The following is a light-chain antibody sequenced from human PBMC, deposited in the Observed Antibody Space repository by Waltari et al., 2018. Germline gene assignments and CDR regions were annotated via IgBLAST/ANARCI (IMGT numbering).Light chain of an antibody. CDR2: GVS. V-gene: IGKV3-15*01. J-gene: IGKJ2*01. CDR3: LQYHIRPRT. CDR1: QSVGSD. Sequence: EIVMTQSPVTLSASPGESATPSCRASQSVGSDFGWYHQKPGQPPSLLIYGVSTRASGVPVRFSGSGSGADFTLTISSLQSEDFAIYYCLQYHIRPRTFGQGTKVEIK.